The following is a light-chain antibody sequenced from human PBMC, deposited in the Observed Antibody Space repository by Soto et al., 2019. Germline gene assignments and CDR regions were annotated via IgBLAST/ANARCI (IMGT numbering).Light chain of an antibody. Sequence: LAQPASVSGSPGQSVTISCAGTSSDIGGYDFVSWYQQHPAEAPKLMIFDVSDRPSGVSHRFSASKSGETAPLTISGLQAEDEADYYCSSFSSSGTPYVFGTGTKLTVL. CDR1: SSDIGGYDF. V-gene: IGLV2-14*03. J-gene: IGLJ1*01. CDR2: DVS. CDR3: SSFSSSGTPYV.